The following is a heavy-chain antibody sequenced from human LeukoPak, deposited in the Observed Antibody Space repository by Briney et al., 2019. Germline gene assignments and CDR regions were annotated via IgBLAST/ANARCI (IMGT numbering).Heavy chain of an antibody. D-gene: IGHD3-3*01. J-gene: IGHJ4*02. Sequence: SETLSLTCTVSSGSISSYYWSWIRQPPGKGLEWIGYIYYSGSTNYNPSLKSRVTISVDTSKNQFSLKLSSVTAADTAVYYCARDSDFWSGFYYFDYWGQGTLVTVSS. CDR3: ARDSDFWSGFYYFDY. V-gene: IGHV4-59*01. CDR1: SGSISSYY. CDR2: IYYSGST.